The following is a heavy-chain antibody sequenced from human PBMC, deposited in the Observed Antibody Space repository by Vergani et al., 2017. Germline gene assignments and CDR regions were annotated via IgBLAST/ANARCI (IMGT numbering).Heavy chain of an antibody. CDR3: ARGLDYYDSSGKALAFDI. V-gene: IGHV3-53*01. CDR2: SYSGGST. CDR1: GFTVSSNY. J-gene: IGHJ3*02. D-gene: IGHD3-22*01. Sequence: EVQLVESGGGLIQPGGSLRLSCAASGFTVSSNYMSWVRRATGQGMEWVSVSYSGGSTYYADSVKGRFTISRDNSKNTLDLQMNRLRAEATAVYYCARGLDYYDSSGKALAFDIWGQGTMVTVSS.